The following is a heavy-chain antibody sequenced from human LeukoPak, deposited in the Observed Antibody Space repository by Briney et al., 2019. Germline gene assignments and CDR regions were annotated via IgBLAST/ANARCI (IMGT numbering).Heavy chain of an antibody. CDR2: IHYIGTT. J-gene: IGHJ4*02. V-gene: IGHV4-31*03. CDR3: ASGRDSTGYYSDY. Sequence: SETLSLTCTVSGGSISSGGYSWNWIRQHPGKGLEWIGSIHYIGTTYYNPSLKSRVTISVDTSKNKFSLKLNSVTAADTAVYYCASGRDSTGYYSDYWGQGTLVTVSS. D-gene: IGHD3-22*01. CDR1: GGSISSGGYS.